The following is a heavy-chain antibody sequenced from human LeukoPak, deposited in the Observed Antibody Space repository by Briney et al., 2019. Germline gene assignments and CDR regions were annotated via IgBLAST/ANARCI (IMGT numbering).Heavy chain of an antibody. D-gene: IGHD3-9*01. CDR2: IYSGGST. CDR1: GFTFSNYN. Sequence: GGSLRLSCAASGFTFSNYNMNWVRQAPGKGLEWVSVIYSGGSTYYADSVKGRFTISRDNSKNTLYLQMNSLRAEDTAVYYCARYYYDILTGYDYYYYMDVWGKGTTVTISS. CDR3: ARYYYDILTGYDYYYYMDV. V-gene: IGHV3-53*01. J-gene: IGHJ6*03.